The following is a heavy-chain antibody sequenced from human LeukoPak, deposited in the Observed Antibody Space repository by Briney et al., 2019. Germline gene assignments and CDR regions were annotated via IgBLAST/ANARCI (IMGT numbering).Heavy chain of an antibody. Sequence: ASVKVSCKASGYTLTGYYMHWVRQAPGQGLEWMGWINPNSGGTNFAQKFQGKITMSRDTSISTAYMELSRLRSDDTAVYYCARGNRIAAAGTDAFDIWGQGTMVTVSS. CDR3: ARGNRIAAAGTDAFDI. CDR2: INPNSGGT. D-gene: IGHD6-13*01. J-gene: IGHJ3*02. CDR1: GYTLTGYY. V-gene: IGHV1-2*02.